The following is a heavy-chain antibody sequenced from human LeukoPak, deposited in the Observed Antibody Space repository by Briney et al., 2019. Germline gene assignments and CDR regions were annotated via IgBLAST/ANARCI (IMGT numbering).Heavy chain of an antibody. V-gene: IGHV3-21*04. CDR1: GFTFSSYS. J-gene: IGHJ4*02. CDR2: ISSSSSYI. Sequence: GGSLRLSCAASGFTFSSYSMNWVRQAPGKGLEWVSSISSSSSYIYYADPVKGRFTISRDNAKNSLYLQMNSLRAEDTALYYCAKDRAGGGYNFFDNWGQGTLVSVSS. D-gene: IGHD5-24*01. CDR3: AKDRAGGGYNFFDN.